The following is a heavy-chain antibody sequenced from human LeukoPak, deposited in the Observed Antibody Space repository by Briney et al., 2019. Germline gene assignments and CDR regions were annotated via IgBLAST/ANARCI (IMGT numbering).Heavy chain of an antibody. CDR2: ISGVGGST. J-gene: IGHJ4*02. V-gene: IGHV3-23*01. CDR3: AKDYGDYVGLFDY. Sequence: PGGSLRLSCAASGFTFSSYAMSWVRQAPGKGLEWVSAISGVGGSTYYADSVKGRFTISRDNSKNTLFLQMNSLRAEDTAVYYCAKDYGDYVGLFDYWGQGTLVTVSS. D-gene: IGHD4-17*01. CDR1: GFTFSSYA.